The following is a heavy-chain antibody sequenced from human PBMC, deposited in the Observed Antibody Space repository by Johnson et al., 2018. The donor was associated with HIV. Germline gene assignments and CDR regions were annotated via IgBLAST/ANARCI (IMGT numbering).Heavy chain of an antibody. CDR2: IQYDGNNK. D-gene: IGHD5-18*01. J-gene: IGHJ3*02. V-gene: IGHV3-30*02. CDR3: ARAGYSYGLGAFDI. Sequence: QVQLVESGGGVVQPGRSLRLSCAASGFSFSNYAMDWVRQAPGKGLEWVAFIQYDGNNKKYVDSVKGRFTISRENSKNTLYLQMNSLRTEDTAVYYCARAGYSYGLGAFDIWGQGTMVTVSS. CDR1: GFSFSNYA.